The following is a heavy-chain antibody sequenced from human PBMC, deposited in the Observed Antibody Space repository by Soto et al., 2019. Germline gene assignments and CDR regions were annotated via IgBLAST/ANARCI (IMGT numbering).Heavy chain of an antibody. V-gene: IGHV2-5*02. CDR3: AHAGDYDLLTFDH. CDR1: GFSLTTYDMG. CDR2: IYWGDDK. Sequence: QITLKESGPTLVRPAQTLTLTCAFSGFSLTTYDMGVAWIRQPPGKALEWLALIYWGDDKRYSPSLKDRLAISKETSRNQVVLTITNMDPGDTATYFCAHAGDYDLLTFDHWGPGTLVTVSS. J-gene: IGHJ4*02. D-gene: IGHD4-17*01.